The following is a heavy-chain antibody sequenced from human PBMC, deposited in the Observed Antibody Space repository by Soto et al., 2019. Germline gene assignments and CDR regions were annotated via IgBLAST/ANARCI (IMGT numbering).Heavy chain of an antibody. D-gene: IGHD1-26*01. V-gene: IGHV4-30-2*01. CDR3: ARVLGGGELLHDAFDI. CDR1: GGSISSGGYS. Sequence: SETLSLTCAVSGGSISSGGYSWSWIRQPPGKGLEWIGYIYHSGSTYYNPSLKSRVTISVDTSKNQFSLKLSSVTAADTAVYYCARVLGGGELLHDAFDIWGQGTMVTVSS. CDR2: IYHSGST. J-gene: IGHJ3*02.